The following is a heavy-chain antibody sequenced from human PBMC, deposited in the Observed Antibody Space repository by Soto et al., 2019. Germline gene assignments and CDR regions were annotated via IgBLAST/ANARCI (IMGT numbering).Heavy chain of an antibody. Sequence: PGESLKISCKGSGYSFTNYWIGWVRQMPGKGLEWMGIIYPGDSDTRYSPSFQGQVTISADKSISTAYLQWSSLKASDTAMYYCARHGSRGSSSQRYYYYAMDVWGQGTTVTVPS. J-gene: IGHJ6*02. D-gene: IGHD6-6*01. V-gene: IGHV5-51*01. CDR2: IYPGDSDT. CDR3: ARHGSRGSSSQRYYYYAMDV. CDR1: GYSFTNYW.